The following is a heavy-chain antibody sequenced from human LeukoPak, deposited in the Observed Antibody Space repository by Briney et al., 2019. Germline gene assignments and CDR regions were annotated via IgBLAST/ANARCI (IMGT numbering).Heavy chain of an antibody. CDR2: IKQDGSEK. V-gene: IGHV3-7*01. J-gene: IGHJ5*02. D-gene: IGHD4-17*01. Sequence: VSLRLSCAASGFPFSSYRMSWVRQAPGEGLEWVASIKQDGSEKYYVDSVKGRFTISRDNAKNSLYLQMNSLRAEDTALYYCARAPGEGWFDPWGQGTLVTVSS. CDR3: ARAPGEGWFDP. CDR1: GFPFSSYR.